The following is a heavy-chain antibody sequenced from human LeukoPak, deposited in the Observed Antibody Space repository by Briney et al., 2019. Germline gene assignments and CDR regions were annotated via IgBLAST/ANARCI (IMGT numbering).Heavy chain of an antibody. CDR3: ARELSGSYYGFNWFDP. Sequence: GGSLRLSCAASGFTFSSYAMSWVRQAPGKGLEWVSSISSSSSYIYYADSVKGRFTISRDNAKNSLYLQMNSLRAEDTAVYYCARELSGSYYGFNWFDPWGQGTLVTVSS. D-gene: IGHD1-26*01. CDR1: GFTFSSYA. V-gene: IGHV3-21*01. CDR2: ISSSSSYI. J-gene: IGHJ5*02.